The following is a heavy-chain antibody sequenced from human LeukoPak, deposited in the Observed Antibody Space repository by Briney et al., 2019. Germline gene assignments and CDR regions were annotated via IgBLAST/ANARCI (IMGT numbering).Heavy chain of an antibody. V-gene: IGHV4-34*01. J-gene: IGHJ4*02. CDR2: INHSGST. CDR1: GGSFSGYY. Sequence: SETLSLTCAVYGGSFSGYYWSWIRQPPGKGLEWIGEINHSGSTNYNPSLTSRLTISVDTSKNQFSLKLSSVTAADTAVYYCARGAYDSSGYPFDYWGQGTLVTVSS. CDR3: ARGAYDSSGYPFDY. D-gene: IGHD3-22*01.